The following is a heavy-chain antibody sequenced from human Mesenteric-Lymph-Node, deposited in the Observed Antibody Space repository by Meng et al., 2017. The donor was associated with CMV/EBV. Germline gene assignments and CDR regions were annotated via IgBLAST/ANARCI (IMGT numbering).Heavy chain of an antibody. J-gene: IGHJ4*02. CDR2: ISSSSSYI. V-gene: IGHV3-21*01. Sequence: GKGLEWVSSISSSSSYIYYADSVKGRFTLSRDNAENSLYLQMNSLRAEDTAVYYCATADWGDWGQGTLVTVSS. D-gene: IGHD3-10*01. CDR3: ATADWGD.